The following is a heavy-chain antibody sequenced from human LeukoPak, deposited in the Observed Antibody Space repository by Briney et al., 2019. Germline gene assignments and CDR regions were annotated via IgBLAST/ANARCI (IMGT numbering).Heavy chain of an antibody. Sequence: GGSLRLSCAASGFTFSSYSMNWVRQAPGKGLEWVSYISSSSSTIYYADSVKGRFTISRDNARNSLHLQMNSLRAEDTAVYYCARDGTRNTDYWGQGALVTVSS. CDR1: GFTFSSYS. CDR3: ARDGTRNTDY. J-gene: IGHJ4*02. D-gene: IGHD2-2*01. CDR2: ISSSSSTI. V-gene: IGHV3-48*01.